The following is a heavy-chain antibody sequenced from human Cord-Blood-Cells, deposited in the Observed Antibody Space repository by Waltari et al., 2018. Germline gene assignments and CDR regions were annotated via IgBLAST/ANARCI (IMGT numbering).Heavy chain of an antibody. CDR2: INHSGST. J-gene: IGHJ4*02. Sequence: QVQLQQWGAGLLKPSETLSLTCAVYGGSFSYYWCWTRQPPGKGLEWIGEINHSGSTNYNPSLKSRVTISVDTSKNQFSLKLSSVTAADTAVYYCARGEYSSSSFDYWGQGTLVTVSS. CDR3: ARGEYSSSSFDY. V-gene: IGHV4-34*01. CDR1: GGSFSYY. D-gene: IGHD6-6*01.